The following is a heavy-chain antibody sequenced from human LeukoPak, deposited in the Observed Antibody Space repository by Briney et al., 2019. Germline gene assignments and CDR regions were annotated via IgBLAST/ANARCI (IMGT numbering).Heavy chain of an antibody. D-gene: IGHD4-11*01. CDR3: AKDQGANSNYWGFAY. Sequence: GGSLRLSCAASGFTFRSYAMSWVRQAPGKGLEWVSGISVTGGTTYYADSVKGRFTISRDNSKNTLYLQMNSLRAEDTAVYYCAKDQGANSNYWGFAYWGQGTLVTVSS. J-gene: IGHJ4*02. V-gene: IGHV3-23*01. CDR2: ISVTGGTT. CDR1: GFTFRSYA.